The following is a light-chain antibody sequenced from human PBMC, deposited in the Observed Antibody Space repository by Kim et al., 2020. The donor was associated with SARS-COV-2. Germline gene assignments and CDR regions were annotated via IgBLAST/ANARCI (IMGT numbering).Light chain of an antibody. Sequence: SYELTQPLSVSVSLGQTARITCCGNKIGGKNVHWYQQKPGQSPVLVIYKDSNRPSGIPERFSGSNSGNTATLTISGAQAGDEADYYCQAWDSSPTVFGGG. CDR1: KIGGKN. J-gene: IGLJ3*02. V-gene: IGLV3-9*01. CDR3: QAWDSSPTV. CDR2: KDS.